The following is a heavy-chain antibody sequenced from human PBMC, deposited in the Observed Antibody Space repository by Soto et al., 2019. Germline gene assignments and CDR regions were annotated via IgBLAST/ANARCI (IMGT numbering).Heavy chain of an antibody. CDR1: GGSFSGYY. J-gene: IGHJ5*02. CDR3: ARGHAIVVVVAATRFDP. CDR2: INHSGST. D-gene: IGHD2-15*01. V-gene: IGHV4-34*01. Sequence: PSETLSLTCAVYGGSFSGYYWSWIRQPPGKGLEWIGEINHSGSTNYNPSLKSRVTISVDASKNQFSLKLSSVTAADTAVYYCARGHAIVVVVAATRFDPSGQGTLVTVSS.